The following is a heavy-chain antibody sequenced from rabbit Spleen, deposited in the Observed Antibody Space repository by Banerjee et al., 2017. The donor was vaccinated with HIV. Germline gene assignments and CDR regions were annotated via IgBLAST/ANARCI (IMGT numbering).Heavy chain of an antibody. Sequence: QEQLVESGGGLVQPGGSLKLSCKASGFDFSSYGVSWVRQAPGKGLEWIGYIDPIFGATYYATWVNGRFTISSHNAQNTLYLQLNSLTAADTATYFCVRGASSSGYYSLWGPGTLVTVS. CDR1: GFDFSSYG. D-gene: IGHD1-1*01. CDR3: VRGASSSGYYSL. J-gene: IGHJ4*01. CDR2: IDPIFGAT. V-gene: IGHV1S47*01.